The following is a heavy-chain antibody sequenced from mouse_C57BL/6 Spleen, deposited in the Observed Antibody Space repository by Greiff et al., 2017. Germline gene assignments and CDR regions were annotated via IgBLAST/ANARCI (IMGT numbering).Heavy chain of an antibody. CDR1: GYAFSSSW. CDR3: ARWGYYGNPYYAMDY. V-gene: IGHV1-82*01. D-gene: IGHD2-1*01. J-gene: IGHJ4*01. CDR2: IYPGDGDT. Sequence: VMLVESGPELVKPGASVKISCKASGYAFSSSWMNWVKQRPGKGLEWIGRIYPGDGDTNYNGKFKGKATLTADKSSSTAYMQLSSLTSEDSAVYFCARWGYYGNPYYAMDYWGQGTSVTVSS.